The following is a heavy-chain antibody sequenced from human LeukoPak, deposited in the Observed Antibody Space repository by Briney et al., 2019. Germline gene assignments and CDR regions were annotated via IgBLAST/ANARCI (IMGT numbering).Heavy chain of an antibody. Sequence: PGGSLRLSCAASGFTFSSYGMHWVRQAPGKGLEWVAVIWYDGSNKYYADSVKGRFTISRGNSKNTLYLQMNSLRAEDTAVYYCAKEDGDDFWSGYYPSFDYWGQGTLVTVSS. V-gene: IGHV3-33*06. CDR3: AKEDGDDFWSGYYPSFDY. CDR2: IWYDGSNK. D-gene: IGHD3-3*01. CDR1: GFTFSSYG. J-gene: IGHJ4*02.